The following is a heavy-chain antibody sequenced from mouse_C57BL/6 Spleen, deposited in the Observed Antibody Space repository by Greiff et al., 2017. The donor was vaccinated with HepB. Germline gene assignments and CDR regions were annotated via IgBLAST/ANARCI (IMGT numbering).Heavy chain of an antibody. CDR1: GFTFSSYA. CDR3: ARDPSYDGPFGY. Sequence: EVQGVESGGGLVKPGGSLKLSCAASGFTFSSYAMSWVRQTPEKRLEWVATISDGGSYTYYPDNVKGRFTISRDNAKNNLYLQMSHLKSEDTAMYYCARDPSYDGPFGYWGQGTSVTVSS. V-gene: IGHV5-4*01. D-gene: IGHD2-3*01. CDR2: ISDGGSYT. J-gene: IGHJ4*01.